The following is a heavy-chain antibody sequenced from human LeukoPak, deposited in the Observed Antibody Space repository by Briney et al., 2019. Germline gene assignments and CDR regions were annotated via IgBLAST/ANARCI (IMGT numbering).Heavy chain of an antibody. Sequence: SETLSLTCTVSGGSISSYYWSWIRQPPGKGLEWIGDIFSSGSTNYNPSLKSRVTISVDTSKNQFSLKLSSVTAADTAVYYCARDLAVTQGGYYYYGLDVWGQGTTVTVSS. CDR1: GGSISSYY. J-gene: IGHJ6*02. CDR3: ARDLAVTQGGYYYYGLDV. V-gene: IGHV4-59*01. CDR2: IFSSGST. D-gene: IGHD4-11*01.